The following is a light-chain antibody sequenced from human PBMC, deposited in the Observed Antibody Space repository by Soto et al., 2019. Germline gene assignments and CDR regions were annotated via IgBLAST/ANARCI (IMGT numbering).Light chain of an antibody. J-gene: IGKJ1*01. Sequence: EIVLTQSPGTLSLSPGERATLSCRASQSVSSSYLGWYQQKPGQAPRLLIYGASSRATGIPDRFSGSGSGTDFTLTISRLEPDDFAVYYCQQYGRSPWTFGQGTKVEIK. V-gene: IGKV3-20*01. CDR2: GAS. CDR1: QSVSSSY. CDR3: QQYGRSPWT.